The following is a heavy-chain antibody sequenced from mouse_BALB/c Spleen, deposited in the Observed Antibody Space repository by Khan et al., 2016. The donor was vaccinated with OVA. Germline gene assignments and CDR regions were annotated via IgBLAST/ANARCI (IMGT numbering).Heavy chain of an antibody. D-gene: IGHD2-1*01. CDR3: VRDGDYRRSTGWFDY. Sequence: QVRLQLPGVQLARSGASVKMSCKASAHTFTIYTIHWTKLRPGQGLERIGYINLSNVYTNYNKKFRDKATLTADKFSTTAYMQLSSLSSHDSAVYNGVRDGDYRRSTGWFDYWGQGTLVTVSA. V-gene: IGHV1-4*01. CDR1: AHTFTIYT. J-gene: IGHJ3*01. CDR2: INLSNVYT.